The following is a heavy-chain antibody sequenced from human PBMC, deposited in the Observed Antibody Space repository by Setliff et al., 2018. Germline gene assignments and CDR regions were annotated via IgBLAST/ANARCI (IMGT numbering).Heavy chain of an antibody. CDR1: GFSINNYA. J-gene: IGHJ2*01. V-gene: IGHV3-23*01. CDR2: ISDSGGTT. CDR3: AKDASDYYWYFNV. Sequence: GGSLRLSCEASGFSINNYAMSWVRQAAGKGLEWVSSISDSGGTTYYADSVKGRFTMSRDNSKNTLYLQMNSLRREDTAVYYCAKDASDYYWYFNVWGRGTLVTVSS. D-gene: IGHD4-17*01.